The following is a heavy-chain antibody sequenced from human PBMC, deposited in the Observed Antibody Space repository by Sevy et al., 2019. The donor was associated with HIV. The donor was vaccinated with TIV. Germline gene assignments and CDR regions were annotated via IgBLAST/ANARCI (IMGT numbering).Heavy chain of an antibody. D-gene: IGHD6-13*01. Sequence: GGSLRLSCAASGFTFSSYSMNWVRQAPGKGLEWVSSISSSSSYIYYADSVKGRFTISRDNAKNSLYLQMNSLRAEDTAVYYCARERNSLIAEAGNDAFDIWGQGTMVTVSS. CDR2: ISSSSSYI. CDR3: ARERNSLIAEAGNDAFDI. J-gene: IGHJ3*02. V-gene: IGHV3-21*01. CDR1: GFTFSSYS.